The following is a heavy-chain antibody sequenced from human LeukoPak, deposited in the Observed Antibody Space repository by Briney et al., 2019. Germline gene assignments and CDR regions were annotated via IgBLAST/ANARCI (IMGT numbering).Heavy chain of an antibody. Sequence: SETLSLTCTVSGGSISSSTHFWGWIRQPPGKGLEWIGSIYYSGIAYYNPSLKSRATLSVDTSKNHFSLKLSSVTAADTAIYYCARSIRGFSSGWYWFDPWGQGTLVTVSS. CDR3: ARSIRGFSSGWYWFDP. CDR1: GGSISSSTHF. CDR2: IYYSGIA. D-gene: IGHD6-19*01. V-gene: IGHV4-39*02. J-gene: IGHJ5*02.